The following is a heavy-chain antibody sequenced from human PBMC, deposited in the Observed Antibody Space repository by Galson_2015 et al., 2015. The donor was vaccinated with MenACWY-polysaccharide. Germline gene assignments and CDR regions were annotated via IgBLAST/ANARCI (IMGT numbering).Heavy chain of an antibody. D-gene: IGHD1-26*01. CDR2: ITSSSNTI. Sequence: SLRLSCAASGFTFSNYSVNWVRQAPGMGLEWVSYITSSSNTIYYADSVKGRFTISRDNAKNSLYLRMNSLRAEDTAVYYCARSRGSWRSDAFDIWGRGTMVTVSS. CDR1: GFTFSNYS. V-gene: IGHV3-48*01. CDR3: ARSRGSWRSDAFDI. J-gene: IGHJ3*02.